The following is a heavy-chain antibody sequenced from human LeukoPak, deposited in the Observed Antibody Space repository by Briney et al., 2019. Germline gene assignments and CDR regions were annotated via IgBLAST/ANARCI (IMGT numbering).Heavy chain of an antibody. D-gene: IGHD3-9*01. V-gene: IGHV1-69*04. J-gene: IGHJ6*02. Sequence: GASVKVSCKASGGTFSSYAISWVRQAPGQGLEWMGRIIPILGIANYAQKFQGRVTITADKSTSTAYMELSSLRSEDTAVYYCAGDILTGYYNVRGMDVWGQGTTVTVSS. CDR1: GGTFSSYA. CDR3: AGDILTGYYNVRGMDV. CDR2: IIPILGIA.